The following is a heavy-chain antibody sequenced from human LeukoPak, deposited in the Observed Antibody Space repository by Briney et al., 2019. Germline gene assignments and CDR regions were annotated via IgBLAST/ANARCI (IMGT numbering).Heavy chain of an antibody. Sequence: GGSLRLSCAASGFMFDDYAMHWVRQAPGKGLEWVSYISSSGSSIYYADSVKGRFTISRDNAKNSLYLQMNSLRAEDTAVYYCAREGVLLWFGELQGGYYFDYWGQGTLVTVSS. CDR2: ISSSGSSI. V-gene: IGHV3-11*01. J-gene: IGHJ4*02. CDR1: GFMFDDYA. D-gene: IGHD3-10*01. CDR3: AREGVLLWFGELQGGYYFDY.